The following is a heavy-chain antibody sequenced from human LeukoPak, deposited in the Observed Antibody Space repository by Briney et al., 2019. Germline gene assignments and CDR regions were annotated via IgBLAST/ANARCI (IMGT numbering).Heavy chain of an antibody. CDR3: ASAKHRSAWYYNGGFHI. J-gene: IGHJ3*02. V-gene: IGHV3-20*04. Sequence: GGSLRLSCTSSGFTFGDYSMTWVRQAPGKGLEWVSGITWNAAATGYADSVRGRFTISRDNAKKSLYLQMNSLRAEDTALYYCASAKHRSAWYYNGGFHIWGQGTMVTVSS. D-gene: IGHD6-19*01. CDR2: ITWNAAAT. CDR1: GFTFGDYS.